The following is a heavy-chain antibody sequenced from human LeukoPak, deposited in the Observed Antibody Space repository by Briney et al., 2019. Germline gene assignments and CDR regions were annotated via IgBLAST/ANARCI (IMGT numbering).Heavy chain of an antibody. D-gene: IGHD6-13*01. V-gene: IGHV1-18*01. CDR2: ISAYNGNT. Sequence: ASVKVSCKASGYTFTSYGISWVRQAPGQGLEWMGWISAYNGNTNYAQKLQGRVTMTTDTSASTAYMELSSLRSEDTAVYYCARDWGIAAAGTAFDIWGQGTMVTVSS. CDR1: GYTFTSYG. CDR3: ARDWGIAAAGTAFDI. J-gene: IGHJ3*02.